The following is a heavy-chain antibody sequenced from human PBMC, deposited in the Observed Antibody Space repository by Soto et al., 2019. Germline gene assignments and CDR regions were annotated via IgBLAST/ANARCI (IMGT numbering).Heavy chain of an antibody. CDR1: GGSISSYY. J-gene: IGHJ6*02. CDR2: IYYSGST. V-gene: IGHV4-59*01. Sequence: PSETLSLTCTVSGGSISSYYWSWIRQPPGKGLEWIGYIYYSGSTNYNPSLKSRVTISVDTSKNQFSLKLSSVTAADTAVYYCARDGVAARPGYYGMDVWGQGTTVTVSS. CDR3: ARDGVAARPGYYGMDV. D-gene: IGHD6-6*01.